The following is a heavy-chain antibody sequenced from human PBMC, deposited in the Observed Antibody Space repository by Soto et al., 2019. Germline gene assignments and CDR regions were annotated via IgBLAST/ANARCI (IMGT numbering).Heavy chain of an antibody. J-gene: IGHJ4*02. CDR1: GYTFTSYA. Sequence: GASVKVSCKASGYTFTSYAMHWVRQAPGQRLEWMGWINAGNGNTKYSQKFQGRVTITRDTSASTAYMELSSLRSEDTAVYYCASTPHDCGGDCSQFDYWGQGTLVTVSS. D-gene: IGHD2-21*02. CDR2: INAGNGNT. V-gene: IGHV1-3*01. CDR3: ASTPHDCGGDCSQFDY.